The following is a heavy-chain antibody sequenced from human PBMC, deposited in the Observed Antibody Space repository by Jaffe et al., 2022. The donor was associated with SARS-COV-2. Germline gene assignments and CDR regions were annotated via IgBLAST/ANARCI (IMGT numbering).Heavy chain of an antibody. D-gene: IGHD1-1*01. Sequence: EVQLVESGGVVVQPGGSLRLSCAASGFTFDDYAMHWVRQVPGKGLEWVSLISWDGGAIYYADSVKGRFTISRDNSKNSLSLQMNSLRTEDTALYYCAKANWRHYYYYYMDVWGKGTTVTVSS. V-gene: IGHV3-43D*03. CDR3: AKANWRHYYYYYMDV. CDR1: GFTFDDYA. CDR2: ISWDGGAI. J-gene: IGHJ6*03.